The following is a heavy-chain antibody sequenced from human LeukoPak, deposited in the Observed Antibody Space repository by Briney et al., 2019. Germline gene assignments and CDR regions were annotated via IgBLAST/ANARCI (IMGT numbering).Heavy chain of an antibody. CDR1: GFTFSSYE. CDR2: INQDSSEK. CDR3: VQGWRDN. D-gene: IGHD2-15*01. V-gene: IGHV3-7*01. Sequence: GSLRLSCSASGFTFSSYEMNWVRQAPGKGLEWVANINQDSSEKYYVDSVKGRFTISRDNAKNSLYLQLNTLRPEDTAVYYCVQGWRDNWGQGTLVTVSS. J-gene: IGHJ4*02.